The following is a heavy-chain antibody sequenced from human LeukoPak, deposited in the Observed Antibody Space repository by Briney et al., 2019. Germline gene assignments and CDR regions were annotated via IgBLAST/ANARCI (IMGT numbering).Heavy chain of an antibody. V-gene: IGHV3-30-3*01. CDR3: ARGEAVTTVYFDY. CDR1: GFTFSSYA. CDR2: ISYDGSNK. Sequence: PGGSLRLSCAASGFTFSSYAMHWVRQAPGKGLEWVAVISYDGSNKYYADSVKGRFTISRDNSKNTLYLQMNSLRAEDTAVYYCARGEAVTTVYFDYWGQGTLVTVSS. J-gene: IGHJ4*02. D-gene: IGHD4-17*01.